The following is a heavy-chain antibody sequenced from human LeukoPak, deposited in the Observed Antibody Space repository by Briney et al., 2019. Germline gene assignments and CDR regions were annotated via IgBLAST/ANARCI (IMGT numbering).Heavy chain of an antibody. Sequence: ASVKVSCKASGYTFTGYYMHWVRQAPGQGLEWMGWINPNSGGTNYAQKFQGRVTMTTDTSTSTAYMELRSLRSDDTAVYYCARHSGYDHSWFDYWGQGTLVTVSS. CDR2: INPNSGGT. D-gene: IGHD5-12*01. CDR1: GYTFTGYY. CDR3: ARHSGYDHSWFDY. V-gene: IGHV1-2*02. J-gene: IGHJ4*02.